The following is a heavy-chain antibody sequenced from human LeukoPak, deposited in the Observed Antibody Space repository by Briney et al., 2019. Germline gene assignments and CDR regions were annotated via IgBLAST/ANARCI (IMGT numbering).Heavy chain of an antibody. J-gene: IGHJ4*02. CDR3: AKDRTKFPFDY. Sequence: PGRSLRLSCAASGFTFSSYGMHWVRQAPGKGLEWVAVISYDGSNKYYADSVKGRFTISRDNSKNTLYLQMNSLRAEDTAVYYCAKDRTKFPFDYWGQGTLVTASS. CDR2: ISYDGSNK. CDR1: GFTFSSYG. V-gene: IGHV3-30*18.